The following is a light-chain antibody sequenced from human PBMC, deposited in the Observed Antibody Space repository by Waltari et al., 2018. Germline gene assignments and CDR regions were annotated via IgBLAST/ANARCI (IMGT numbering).Light chain of an antibody. Sequence: QSALTQPPSASGSPGQSVTISCTGTSSDVGDYVSWYQQHPGKAPKLMISEVTKRPSGVPDRFSGSKSGNTASLTASGLQAEDEADYYCSSYAGSNNLVFGGGTKLTVL. CDR3: SSYAGSNNLV. J-gene: IGLJ2*01. V-gene: IGLV2-8*01. CDR1: SSDVGDY. CDR2: EVT.